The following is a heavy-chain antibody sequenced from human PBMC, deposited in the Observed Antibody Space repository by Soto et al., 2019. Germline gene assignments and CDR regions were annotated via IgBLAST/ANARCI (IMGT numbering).Heavy chain of an antibody. D-gene: IGHD2-15*01. CDR1: GGSVSSGSYY. Sequence: SETLSLTCTVSGGSVSSGSYYWSWIRQPPGKGLEWIGYIYYSGSTNYNPSLKSRVTISVDTSKNQFSLKLSSVTAADTAVYYCAREVVAATTRVFDYWGQGTLVTVSS. J-gene: IGHJ4*02. CDR3: AREVVAATTRVFDY. V-gene: IGHV4-61*01. CDR2: IYYSGST.